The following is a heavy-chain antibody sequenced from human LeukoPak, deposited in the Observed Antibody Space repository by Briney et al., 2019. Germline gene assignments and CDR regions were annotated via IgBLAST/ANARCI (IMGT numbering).Heavy chain of an antibody. J-gene: IGHJ4*02. CDR3: ARDYQTGFTGPGGDF. D-gene: IGHD3-9*01. Sequence: GGSLRLSCAASGYRFNNYAIHWFRQAPGKGLEYVSGINNNGDSTYYANSVKGRFTISRDNSKNSLFLQMGSLTSEDTAVYYCARDYQTGFTGPGGDFWGQGTLVTVSS. V-gene: IGHV3-64*01. CDR2: INNNGDST. CDR1: GYRFNNYA.